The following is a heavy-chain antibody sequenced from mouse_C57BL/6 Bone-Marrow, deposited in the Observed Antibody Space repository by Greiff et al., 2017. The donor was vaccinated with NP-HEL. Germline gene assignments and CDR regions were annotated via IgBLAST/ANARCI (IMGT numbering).Heavy chain of an antibody. V-gene: IGHV5-4*03. CDR3: ARVTTVVAPYYYAMDY. CDR2: ISDGGSYT. D-gene: IGHD1-1*01. CDR1: GFTFSSYA. Sequence: EVKLMESGGGLVKPGGSLKLSCAASGFTFSSYAMSWVRQTPEKRLEWVATISDGGSYTYYPDNVKGRFTISRDNAKNNLYLQMSHLKSEDTAMYYCARVTTVVAPYYYAMDYWGQGTSVTVSS. J-gene: IGHJ4*01.